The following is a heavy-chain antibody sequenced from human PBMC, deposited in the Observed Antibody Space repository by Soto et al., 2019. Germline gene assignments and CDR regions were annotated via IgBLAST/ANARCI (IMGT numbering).Heavy chain of an antibody. CDR1: GGSISSYY. Sequence: PSETLSLTCTVSGGSISSYYWSWIRQPPGKGLEWIGYIYYSGSTNYNPSLKSRVTISVDTSKNQFSLKLSSVTAADTAVYYCARHLNYYGSGMVYWGQGTLVTVSS. J-gene: IGHJ4*02. V-gene: IGHV4-59*08. CDR2: IYYSGST. D-gene: IGHD3-10*01. CDR3: ARHLNYYGSGMVY.